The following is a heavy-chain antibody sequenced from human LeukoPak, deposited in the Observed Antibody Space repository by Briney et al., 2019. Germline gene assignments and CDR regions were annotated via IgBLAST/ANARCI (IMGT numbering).Heavy chain of an antibody. V-gene: IGHV1-69*01. CDR1: GGTFSRYT. CDR2: IIPIFGTA. Sequence: EASVKVSCKASGGTFSRYTLNWVRQAPGQGLEWMGGIIPIFGTANYAQKFQGRVTITADESTSTAYMELSSLRSEDTAVYYCARSPGYCSSTSCYIWFDPWGQGTLVTVSS. D-gene: IGHD2-2*02. CDR3: ARSPGYCSSTSCYIWFDP. J-gene: IGHJ5*02.